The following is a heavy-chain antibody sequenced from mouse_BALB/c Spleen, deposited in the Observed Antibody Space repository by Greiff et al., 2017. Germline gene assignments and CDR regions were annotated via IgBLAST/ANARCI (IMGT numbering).Heavy chain of an antibody. V-gene: IGHV14-4*02. Sequence: VQLKESGAELVRSGASVKLSCTASGFNIKDYYMHWVKQRPEQGLEWIGWIDPENGDTEYAPKFQGKATMTADTSSNTAYLQLSSLTSEDTAVYYCNPNYYGSSYRGFAYWGQGTLVTVSA. CDR2: IDPENGDT. CDR1: GFNIKDYY. D-gene: IGHD1-1*01. CDR3: NPNYYGSSYRGFAY. J-gene: IGHJ3*01.